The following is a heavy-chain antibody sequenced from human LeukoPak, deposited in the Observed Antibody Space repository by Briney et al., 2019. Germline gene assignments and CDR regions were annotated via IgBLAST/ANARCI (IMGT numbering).Heavy chain of an antibody. CDR3: ARHGGGDIDY. CDR2: IYYSGST. J-gene: IGHJ4*02. CDR1: GGSISSSTFY. Sequence: SETLSLTCTVSGGSISSSTFYWGWIRQPPGKGLEWIGTIYYSGSTYYNPSLKSRVTISVDTSKNQFSLKLSSVTAADTAVYYCARHGGGDIDYWGQGTLVTVSS. V-gene: IGHV4-39*01. D-gene: IGHD3-16*01.